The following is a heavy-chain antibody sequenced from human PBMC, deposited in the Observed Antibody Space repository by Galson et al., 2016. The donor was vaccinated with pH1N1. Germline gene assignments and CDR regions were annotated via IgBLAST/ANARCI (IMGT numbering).Heavy chain of an antibody. CDR3: ARDQGGYGSGSFPAYYYYMDV. Sequence: SLRLSCAASGFTFSRYWMSWVRQAPGKGLEWVANIKQDGSEKNYVDSVKGRFTVSRDNAKSSLYLQMNSLRAEDTAVYYCARDQGGYGSGSFPAYYYYMDVWGKGTTVTVSS. CDR2: IKQDGSEK. J-gene: IGHJ6*03. V-gene: IGHV3-7*01. D-gene: IGHD3-10*01. CDR1: GFTFSRYW.